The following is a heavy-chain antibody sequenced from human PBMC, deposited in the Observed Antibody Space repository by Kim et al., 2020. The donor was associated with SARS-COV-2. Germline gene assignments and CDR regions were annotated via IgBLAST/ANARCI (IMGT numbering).Heavy chain of an antibody. CDR3: ARGGSPDYYDSSGYYYHYFDY. D-gene: IGHD3-22*01. J-gene: IGHJ4*02. V-gene: IGHV4-59*01. CDR2: IYYSGST. CDR1: GGSISSYY. Sequence: SETLSLTCTVSGGSISSYYWSWIRQPPGKGLEWIGYIYYSGSTNYNPSLKSRVTISVDTSKNQFSLKLSSVTAADTAVYYCARGGSPDYYDSSGYYYHYFDYWGQGTLVTVSS.